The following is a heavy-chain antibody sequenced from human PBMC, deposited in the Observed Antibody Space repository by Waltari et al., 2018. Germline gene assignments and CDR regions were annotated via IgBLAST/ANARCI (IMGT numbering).Heavy chain of an antibody. D-gene: IGHD2-15*01. CDR1: GWSFSGYY. V-gene: IGHV4-34*01. J-gene: IGHJ6*02. CDR3: ARLEDCSGGNCYSANNHPVDV. Sequence: QVHLQQWGAGLLKASETLSLTCAVDGWSFSGYYWRWLRQPPGKGLEWIGEINHAGNTNFNPSLKSRVVISEDTSKSQFYLKLTFVTAADTGVYYCARLEDCSGGNCYSANNHPVDVWGQGTSVTVSS. CDR2: INHAGNT.